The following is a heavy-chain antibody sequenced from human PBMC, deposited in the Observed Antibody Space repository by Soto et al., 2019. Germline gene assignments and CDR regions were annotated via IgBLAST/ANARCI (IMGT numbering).Heavy chain of an antibody. CDR2: IFSNDEK. J-gene: IGHJ5*02. D-gene: IGHD3-3*01. V-gene: IGHV2-26*01. CDR1: GFSLSNARMG. CDR3: ARTNSRITIFGVVTRLANWFDP. Sequence: LVNPTETLTLTCTVSGFSLSNARMGVSWIRQPPGKALEWLAHIFSNDEKSYSTSLKSRLTISKDTSKSQVVLTMTNMDPVDTATYYCARTNSRITIFGVVTRLANWFDPWGQGTLVTVSS.